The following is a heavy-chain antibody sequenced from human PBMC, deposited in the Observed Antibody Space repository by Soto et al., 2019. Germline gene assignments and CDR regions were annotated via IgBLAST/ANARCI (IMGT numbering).Heavy chain of an antibody. V-gene: IGHV1-3*01. CDR3: ARPLPYSSSWYAFDY. Sequence: ASVKVSCKASGYTCTSYAMHWVRQAPGQRLEWMGWINAGNGNTKYSQKFQGRVTITRDTSASTAYMELSSLRSEDTAVYYCARPLPYSSSWYAFDYWGQGTLVTVSS. CDR1: GYTCTSYA. D-gene: IGHD6-13*01. CDR2: INAGNGNT. J-gene: IGHJ4*02.